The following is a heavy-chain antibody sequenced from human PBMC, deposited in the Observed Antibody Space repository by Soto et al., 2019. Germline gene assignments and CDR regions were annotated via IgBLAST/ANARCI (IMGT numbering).Heavy chain of an antibody. V-gene: IGHV4-31*03. CDR3: ARATPAGSADF. Sequence: LSLTCTVSGGSNIRDGYYWSWIRQHPGKGLEWIAYIPYSGSSYSNPSLKSRVTISADTSKNQFSLRLTSVTAADTAVYFCARATPAGSADFWGQGTLVTVSS. D-gene: IGHD2-2*01. CDR1: GGSNIRDGYY. CDR2: IPYSGSS. J-gene: IGHJ4*02.